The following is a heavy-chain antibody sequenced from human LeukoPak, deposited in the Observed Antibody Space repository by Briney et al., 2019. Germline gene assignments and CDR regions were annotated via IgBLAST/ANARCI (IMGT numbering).Heavy chain of an antibody. J-gene: IGHJ5*02. CDR2: MNPNSGNT. CDR3: ARESPLFGHPRVPGGDIDWFDP. V-gene: IGHV1-8*03. D-gene: IGHD3-16*02. CDR1: GYTFTSYD. Sequence: ASVKVSCKASGYTFTSYDINWVRQATGQGLEWMGWMNPNSGNTGYAQKFQGRVTITRNTSISTAYMELSSLRSEDTAVYYCARESPLFGHPRVPGGDIDWFDPWGQGTLVTVSS.